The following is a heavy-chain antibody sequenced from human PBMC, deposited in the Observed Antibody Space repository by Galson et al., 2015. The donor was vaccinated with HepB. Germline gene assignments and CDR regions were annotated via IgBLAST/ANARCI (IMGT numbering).Heavy chain of an antibody. CDR2: IDPSDSYT. CDR1: GSSFTSYW. D-gene: IGHD2-2*01. J-gene: IGHJ3*02. V-gene: IGHV5-10-1*01. CDR3: GVGYQPVWAFDI. Sequence: QSGAEVTKPGESLRISCKGSGSSFTSYWISWVRQMPGKGLEWMGRIDPSDSYTNYSPSFQGHVTISADKSISTAYLQWSSLKASDTAMYYCGVGYQPVWAFDIWGQGTMVTVSS.